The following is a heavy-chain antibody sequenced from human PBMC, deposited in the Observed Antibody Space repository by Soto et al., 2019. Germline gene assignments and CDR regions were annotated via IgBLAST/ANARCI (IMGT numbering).Heavy chain of an antibody. Sequence: QVQLVQSGAEVKKPGASVKVSCKASGYTFTSYAMHWVRQAPGQRLEWMGWLNAGNGNTKYSQKFQVRVTITRDTSASTAYMELSSLRSEDTAVYYCARCGRGGDCSLWGQGTLVTVSS. CDR2: LNAGNGNT. CDR1: GYTFTSYA. D-gene: IGHD2-21*02. CDR3: ARCGRGGDCSL. V-gene: IGHV1-3*01. J-gene: IGHJ1*01.